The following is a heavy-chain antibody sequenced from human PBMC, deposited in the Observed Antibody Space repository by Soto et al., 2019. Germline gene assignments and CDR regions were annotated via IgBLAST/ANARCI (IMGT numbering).Heavy chain of an antibody. V-gene: IGHV1-69*13. Sequence: SVKVSCKASGGTFSSYAISWVRQAPGQGLEWMGGIIPIFGTANYAQKFQDRVTITADESTSTAYMELSSLRSEDTAVYYCARDRDYGGNSCFDPWGQGTLVTVSS. D-gene: IGHD4-17*01. J-gene: IGHJ5*02. CDR3: ARDRDYGGNSCFDP. CDR1: GGTFSSYA. CDR2: IIPIFGTA.